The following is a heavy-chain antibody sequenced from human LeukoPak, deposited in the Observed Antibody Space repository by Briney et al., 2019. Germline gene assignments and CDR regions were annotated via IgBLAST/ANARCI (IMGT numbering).Heavy chain of an antibody. Sequence: GGSLRLSCAASGFTFSSYAMSWVRQAPGKGLEWVSFIYSGGNTHYSDSVKGRFTISRDNSKDTLYLQMNSLRADDTAVYYCARRAGEYSHPYDYWGQGTLVTVSS. CDR3: ARRAGEYSHPYDY. D-gene: IGHD4-17*01. CDR1: GFTFSSYA. J-gene: IGHJ4*02. V-gene: IGHV3-23*05. CDR2: IYSGGNT.